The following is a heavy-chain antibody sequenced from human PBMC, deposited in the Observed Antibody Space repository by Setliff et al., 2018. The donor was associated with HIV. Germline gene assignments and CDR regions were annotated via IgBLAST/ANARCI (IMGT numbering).Heavy chain of an antibody. CDR3: ARGPLHGATIIRGSGPTHYYYYMDV. J-gene: IGHJ6*03. CDR2: INQDGSEK. CDR1: GFSFSDYY. D-gene: IGHD5-12*01. V-gene: IGHV3-7*03. Sequence: PGGSLRLSCAASGFSFSDYYMYWIRQAPGKGLEWLANINQDGSEKYHVDSVKGRFIISRDNAKNSLSLQMNSLSVEDTAVYYCARGPLHGATIIRGSGPTHYYYYMDVWGKGTTVTVSS.